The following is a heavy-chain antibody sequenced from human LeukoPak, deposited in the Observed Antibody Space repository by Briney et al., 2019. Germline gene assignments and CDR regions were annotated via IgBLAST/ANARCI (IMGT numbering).Heavy chain of an antibody. CDR3: ARGYCSGGSCYYYGMDV. J-gene: IGHJ6*02. V-gene: IGHV1-3*01. Sequence: ASVKVSCKASGYTFTRYAMHWVRQAPGQRLEWMGWINGGNGKTKDSQTLQGRVTINRGTSASTAYMELSSLRSEDTDVYYCARGYCSGGSCYYYGMDVWGRGTTVTVSS. CDR2: INGGNGKT. CDR1: GYTFTRYA. D-gene: IGHD2-15*01.